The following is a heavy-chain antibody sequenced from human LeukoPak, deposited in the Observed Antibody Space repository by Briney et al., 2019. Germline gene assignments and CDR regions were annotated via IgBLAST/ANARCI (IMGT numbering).Heavy chain of an antibody. Sequence: SETLSLTCAVYGGSFSGYYWSWIRQPPGKGLEWIGEINHSGSTNYNPSLKSRVTISVDTSKNQFSLKLSSVTAADTAVYYCAKKSNVLLWFGESLFDYWGQGTLVTVSS. V-gene: IGHV4-34*01. J-gene: IGHJ4*02. CDR2: INHSGST. CDR1: GGSFSGYY. CDR3: AKKSNVLLWFGESLFDY. D-gene: IGHD3-10*01.